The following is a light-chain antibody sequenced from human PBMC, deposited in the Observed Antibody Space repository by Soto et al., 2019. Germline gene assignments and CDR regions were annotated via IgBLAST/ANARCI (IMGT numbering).Light chain of an antibody. J-gene: IGKJ1*01. Sequence: DIQMTQSPSSLSASVGDRVTLTCRASQSISTYLNWYQQKPGKAPNLLIYAASSLHSGVPSRFSGSGAGTDFTLTISSLQPEDFGTYYCQQSFTTPVTFGQGTKVEIK. V-gene: IGKV1-39*01. CDR3: QQSFTTPVT. CDR2: AAS. CDR1: QSISTY.